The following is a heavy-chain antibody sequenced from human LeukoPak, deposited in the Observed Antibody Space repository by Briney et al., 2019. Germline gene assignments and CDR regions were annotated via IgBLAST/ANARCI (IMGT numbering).Heavy chain of an antibody. D-gene: IGHD2-8*01. CDR2: IYPDDSDT. V-gene: IGHV5-51*01. Sequence: GGSLRLSCKGSGYIFASSWIGWVRQMPGKGLEWMGIIYPDDSDTRYSPSFEGQITISVDKSISTACLQWSSLKASDTAVYYCARHGHCTNGVCYSNYYYHMDVWGKGTTVTVSS. CDR3: ARHGHCTNGVCYSNYYYHMDV. J-gene: IGHJ6*03. CDR1: GYIFASSW.